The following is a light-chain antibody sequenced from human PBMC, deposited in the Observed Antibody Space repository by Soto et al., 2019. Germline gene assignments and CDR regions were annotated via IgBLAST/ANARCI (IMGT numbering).Light chain of an antibody. CDR1: QSISSY. Sequence: SPSSLTATVGDRVTITCRASQSISSYLNWYQQKPGKAPKPLIYAASSLQSGVPSRFSGSGSGTDFTLTISSLQPEDFATYYCQQSYSTPWTFGQGTKVDI. V-gene: IGKV1-39*01. J-gene: IGKJ1*01. CDR2: AAS. CDR3: QQSYSTPWT.